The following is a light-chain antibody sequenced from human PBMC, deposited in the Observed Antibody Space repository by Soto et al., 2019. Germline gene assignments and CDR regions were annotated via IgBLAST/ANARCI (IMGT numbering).Light chain of an antibody. J-gene: IGKJ1*01. V-gene: IGKV1-5*01. CDR3: QQYHNNSLT. CDR2: DAS. CDR1: QNINTW. Sequence: DLQMTQSPSTLSASVGDRVTITCRASQNINTWLAWDQQKPGKAPKVLIFDASKLDSAVPARFSGTGSGTDFTLTISNLQPDDFAIYYCQQYHNNSLTFGQGTKVAVK.